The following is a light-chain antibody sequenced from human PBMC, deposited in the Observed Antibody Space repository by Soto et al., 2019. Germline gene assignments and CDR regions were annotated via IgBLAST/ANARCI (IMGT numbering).Light chain of an antibody. CDR1: QSIGDY. CDR3: QQYSSWVVT. V-gene: IGKV3-15*01. Sequence: EVVMTQSPATLSVATGERATLSCRASQSIGDYLAWYQHKPGQAPRLLIYGALTRATGIPARFAGSGSETDFTLTISSLQSEDFAIYYCQQYSSWVVTFGQGTRL. CDR2: GAL. J-gene: IGKJ5*01.